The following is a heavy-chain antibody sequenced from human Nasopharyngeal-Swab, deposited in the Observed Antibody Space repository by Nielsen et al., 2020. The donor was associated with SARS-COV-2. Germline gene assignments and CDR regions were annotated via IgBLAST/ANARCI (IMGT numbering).Heavy chain of an antibody. D-gene: IGHD6-19*01. J-gene: IGHJ4*02. CDR3: ASQAGYSSGWPYYFDY. V-gene: IGHV3-23*01. CDR2: VTSSGSST. CDR1: GFAFSNYA. Sequence: GVLKISCAASGFAFSNYAMSWVRQAPGKGLEWVSTVTSSGSSTYYADSVKGRFTISRDNSKNTLYLQMNSLRAEDTAVYYCASQAGYSSGWPYYFDYWGQGTLVTVSS.